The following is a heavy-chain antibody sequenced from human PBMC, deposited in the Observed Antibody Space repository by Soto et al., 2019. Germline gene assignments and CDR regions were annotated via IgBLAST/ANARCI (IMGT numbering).Heavy chain of an antibody. V-gene: IGHV4-31*03. J-gene: IGHJ6*02. D-gene: IGHD3-3*01. CDR1: GGSISSGGYY. Sequence: KASETLSLTCTVSGGSISSGGYYWSWIRQHPGKGLEWIGYIYYSGSTFYNPSLKSRVTISVDTSRNQFSLKLSSVAAADTAVYYCARLDYDLSFGHYGLDVWGPGTTVTVSS. CDR2: IYYSGST. CDR3: ARLDYDLSFGHYGLDV.